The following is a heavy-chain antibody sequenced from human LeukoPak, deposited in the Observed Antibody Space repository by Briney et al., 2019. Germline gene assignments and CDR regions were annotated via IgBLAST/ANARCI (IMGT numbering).Heavy chain of an antibody. V-gene: IGHV1-46*01. CDR1: GYTFTSYY. D-gene: IGHD2-15*01. J-gene: IGHJ6*03. CDR2: INPSGGST. CDR3: ARGSLGYCSGGSCYSFSYYYMDV. Sequence: GASVKVSCKASGYTFTSYYIHWVRQAPGEGLEWMGLINPSGGSTNYAQKFQGRVTMTRDTSTSTVYMELSSLRSEDTAVYYCARGSLGYCSGGSCYSFSYYYMDVWGKGTTVTISS.